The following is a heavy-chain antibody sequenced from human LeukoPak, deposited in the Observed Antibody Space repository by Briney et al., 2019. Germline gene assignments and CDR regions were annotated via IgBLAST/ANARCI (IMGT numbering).Heavy chain of an antibody. CDR2: IYYSGST. V-gene: IGHV4-59*12. CDR1: GGSISSYY. Sequence: PSETLSLTCTVSGGSISSYYWSWIRQPPGKGLEWIGYIYYSGSTNYNPSLKSRVTISVDTSKNQFSLKLSSVTAADTAVYYRARDATWDYGDYVLEYRSPYNWFDPWGQGTLVTVSS. CDR3: ARDATWDYGDYVLEYRSPYNWFDP. D-gene: IGHD4-17*01. J-gene: IGHJ5*02.